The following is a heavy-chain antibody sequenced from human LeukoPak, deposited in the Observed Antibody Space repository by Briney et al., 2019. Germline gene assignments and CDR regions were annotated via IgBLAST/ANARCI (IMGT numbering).Heavy chain of an antibody. CDR3: ARATGDYFDY. D-gene: IGHD4-17*01. V-gene: IGHV4-38-2*01. Sequence: PSETLSLTCAVSGYSISSGYYWGWIRQPPGKGLGWIGSIYHSGSTYYNPSLKSRVTISVDTSKNQFSLKLSSVTAADTAVYYCARATGDYFDYWGQGTLVTVSS. CDR1: GYSISSGYY. J-gene: IGHJ4*02. CDR2: IYHSGST.